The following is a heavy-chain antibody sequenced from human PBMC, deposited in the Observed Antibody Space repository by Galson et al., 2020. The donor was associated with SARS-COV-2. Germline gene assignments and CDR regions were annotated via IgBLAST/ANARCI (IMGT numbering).Heavy chain of an antibody. J-gene: IGHJ6*02. CDR2: ISYSGST. CDR3: ATYRGGMDV. Sequence: SETLSLTCTVSGGSISSSSNYWGWIRQPPGKGLEYIGSISYSGSTNTNPSLKSRVTISADMSKNQFSLKLNSMTAADTAVYYCATYRGGMDVWGQGTTVTVSS. CDR1: GGSISSSSNY. D-gene: IGHD3-10*01. V-gene: IGHV4-39*07.